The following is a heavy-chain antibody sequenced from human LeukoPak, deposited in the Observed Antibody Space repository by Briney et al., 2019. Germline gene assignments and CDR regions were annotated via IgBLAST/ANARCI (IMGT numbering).Heavy chain of an antibody. Sequence: GGSLRLSCAASGFTFSKYWMSWVRQAPGKGLEWVANIKQDGSEKHYVDSVKGRFTISRDNAKSSLYLQMNSLRAEDTAVYYCAGHGGTGYSSSWYFCWGQGTLVTVSS. D-gene: IGHD6-13*01. CDR2: IKQDGSEK. V-gene: IGHV3-7*02. CDR3: AGHGGTGYSSSWYFC. J-gene: IGHJ4*02. CDR1: GFTFSKYW.